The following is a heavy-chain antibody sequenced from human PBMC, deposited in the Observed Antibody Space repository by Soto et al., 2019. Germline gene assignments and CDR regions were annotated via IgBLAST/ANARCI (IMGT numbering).Heavy chain of an antibody. D-gene: IGHD2-2*01. CDR3: ARGTLGRRLVVPAAIVYYYYGMDV. CDR1: GYTFTSYG. CDR2: ISAYNGNT. V-gene: IGHV1-18*01. J-gene: IGHJ6*02. Sequence: ASVKVSCKASGYTFTSYGISWVRQAPGQGLEWMGWISAYNGNTNYAQKLQGRVTMTTDTSTSTAYMELRSLRSDDTAVYYCARGTLGRRLVVPAAIVYYYYGMDVWGQGTTVPV.